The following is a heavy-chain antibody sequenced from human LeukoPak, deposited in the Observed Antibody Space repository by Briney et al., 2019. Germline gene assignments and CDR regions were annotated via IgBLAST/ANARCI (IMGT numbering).Heavy chain of an antibody. V-gene: IGHV3-23*01. CDR1: GFTFSSYA. D-gene: IGHD3-22*01. CDR3: AKDSSGYVYYFDY. CDR2: ISGSGGST. Sequence: GGSLRLSCAASGFTFSSYAMSWVRQAPGKGLEWVSAISGSGGSTYSADSVKGRFTISRDNSKNTLYLQMNSLRAEDTAVYYCAKDSSGYVYYFDYWGQGTLVTVSS. J-gene: IGHJ4*02.